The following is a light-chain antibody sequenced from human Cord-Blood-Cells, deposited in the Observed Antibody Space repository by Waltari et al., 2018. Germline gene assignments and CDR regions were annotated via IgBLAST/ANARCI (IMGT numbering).Light chain of an antibody. Sequence: VLIQSTAFPSVTPGEKVTINCQASEGIGNKLYWYQHKPDQAPKLRIKYASQSISGVPSRFSGSGSGTDFTLTISSLEAEDAATYYCRQGNKHPLTFGPGTKVDIK. CDR3: RQGNKHPLT. J-gene: IGKJ3*01. CDR1: EGIGNK. CDR2: YAS. V-gene: IGKV6-21*02.